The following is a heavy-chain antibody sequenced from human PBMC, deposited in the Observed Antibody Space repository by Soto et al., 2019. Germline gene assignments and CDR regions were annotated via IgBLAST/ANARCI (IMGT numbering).Heavy chain of an antibody. Sequence: GGSLRLSCVASGFTFSDYGMHWVRQAPGKGLEWLGFIGYDGSKEYYGDSVKGRFTSSRDNSKNTVLLQTDSLRAEDTAVYYCARGTIFGVALRRAFEIWGQGTMVTVSS. CDR1: GFTFSDYG. CDR3: ARGTIFGVALRRAFEI. V-gene: IGHV3-30*02. CDR2: IGYDGSKE. D-gene: IGHD3-3*02. J-gene: IGHJ3*02.